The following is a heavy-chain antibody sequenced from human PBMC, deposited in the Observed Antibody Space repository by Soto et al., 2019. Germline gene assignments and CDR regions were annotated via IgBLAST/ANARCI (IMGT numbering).Heavy chain of an antibody. V-gene: IGHV6-1*01. CDR3: ARDVRYTRSSVLFDR. CDR2: TYYRSKWYN. D-gene: IGHD6-6*01. Sequence: QTLSLPCSISGDSVSSDLAACNLIRHSPSRGLEWLGRTYYRSKWYNDYALSVKSRITINPDTSKNQFSLQLNSVTPEDTAVYYCARDVRYTRSSVLFDRWGQGTLVTGSS. J-gene: IGHJ5*02. CDR1: GDSVSSDLAA.